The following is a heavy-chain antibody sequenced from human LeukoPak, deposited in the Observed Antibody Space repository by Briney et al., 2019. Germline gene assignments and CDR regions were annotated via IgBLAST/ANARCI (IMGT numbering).Heavy chain of an antibody. CDR2: IYYSGTT. J-gene: IGHJ4*02. CDR1: GGSISSGDHY. D-gene: IGHD1-26*01. Sequence: SETLSLTCTVSGGSISSGDHYWSWIRQPPGKGLEWIGYIYYSGTTYYNPSLKTRLTISVDMSKNQFSLKLSFVTAADTAVYYCARVGGSYLDPYYFDYWGQGTLVTVSS. CDR3: ARVGGSYLDPYYFDY. V-gene: IGHV4-30-4*01.